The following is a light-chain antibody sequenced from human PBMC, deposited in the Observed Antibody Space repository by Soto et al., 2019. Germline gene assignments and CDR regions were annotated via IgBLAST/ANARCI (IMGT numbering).Light chain of an antibody. CDR3: AAWDDSLSGPV. V-gene: IGLV1-47*01. CDR2: RNN. Sequence: QAVVTQPPSASGTPGQRVTISCSGSSSNVGSNYVYWYQQFPGTAPKLLIYRNNDRPSGVPDRFSGSKSGTSASLAISGLRSEDEADYFCAAWDDSLSGPVFGGGTKLTVL. CDR1: SSNVGSNY. J-gene: IGLJ2*01.